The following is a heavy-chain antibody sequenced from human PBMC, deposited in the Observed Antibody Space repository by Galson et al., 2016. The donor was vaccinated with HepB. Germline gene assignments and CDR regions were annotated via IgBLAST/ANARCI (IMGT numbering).Heavy chain of an antibody. D-gene: IGHD2-2*01. CDR3: ARDSSSTSCPSCDGYFDY. Sequence: SLRLSCAASGFTFSSFTMNWVRQAPGKGLEWVSHISSTNTIYYADSVKGRFTISRDNAKHSLYLQMNSLRAEDTAIYYCARDSSSTSCPSCDGYFDYWGQGALVTVSS. V-gene: IGHV3-48*01. J-gene: IGHJ4*02. CDR1: GFTFSSFT. CDR2: ISSTNTI.